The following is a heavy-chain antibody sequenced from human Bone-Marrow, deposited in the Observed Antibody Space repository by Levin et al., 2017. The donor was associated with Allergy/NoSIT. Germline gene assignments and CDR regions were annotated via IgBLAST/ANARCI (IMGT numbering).Heavy chain of an antibody. CDR3: ARDRGAGRRGYDYSRGGRAHTLDV. CDR1: GASVSGHN. J-gene: IGHJ6*02. CDR2: IYSTGSS. Sequence: KPSETLSLTCSVSGASVSGHNYCWIRQSPGKGLEWIGFIYSTGSSTPTTSLQSRVTMSQDTAQNQISLTLTSVTPADTAVYFCARDRGAGRRGYDYSRGGRAHTLDVWGQGTTVTVSS. V-gene: IGHV4-59*02. D-gene: IGHD4-11*01.